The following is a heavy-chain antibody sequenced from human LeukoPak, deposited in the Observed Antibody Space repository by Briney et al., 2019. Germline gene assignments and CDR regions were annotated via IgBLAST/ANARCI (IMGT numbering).Heavy chain of an antibody. CDR3: AREINWNDGDAFDI. D-gene: IGHD1-20*01. Sequence: SVKVSCKASGGTFSNYAISWVRQAPGQGLEWMGGIIPIFGTANYAQKFQDRVTITTDEFMSTAYMELSSLRSEDTAVYYCAREINWNDGDAFDIWGQGTMVTVSS. CDR2: IIPIFGTA. CDR1: GGTFSNYA. V-gene: IGHV1-69*05. J-gene: IGHJ3*02.